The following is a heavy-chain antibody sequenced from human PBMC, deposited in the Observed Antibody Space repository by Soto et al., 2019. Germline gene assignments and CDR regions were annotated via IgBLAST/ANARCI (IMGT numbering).Heavy chain of an antibody. V-gene: IGHV4-59*01. J-gene: IGHJ5*02. CDR3: ARALEYYDFWSGYGPYNWFDP. Sequence: SETLSLTCTVSGGSISSYYWSWIRQPPGKGLEWIGYIYYSGSTNYSPSLKSRVTISVDTSKNQFSLKLSSVTAADTAVYYCARALEYYDFWSGYGPYNWFDPWGQGTLVTVSS. CDR2: IYYSGST. D-gene: IGHD3-3*01. CDR1: GGSISSYY.